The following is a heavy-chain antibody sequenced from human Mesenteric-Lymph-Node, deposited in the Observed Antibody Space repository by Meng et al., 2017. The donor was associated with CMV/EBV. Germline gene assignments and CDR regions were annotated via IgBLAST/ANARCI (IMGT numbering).Heavy chain of an antibody. V-gene: IGHV4-39*01. CDR1: GGSISSSSYY. CDR3: ARHIPPDF. CDR2: AFYGGST. Sequence: SETLSLTCTVSGGSISSSSYYWGWIRQPPGKGLEWIASAFYGGSTYYNPSLKSRVTISVDTSKNQFSLKLSSVTAADTAVYYCARHIPPDFWGQGTLVTVSS. J-gene: IGHJ4*02.